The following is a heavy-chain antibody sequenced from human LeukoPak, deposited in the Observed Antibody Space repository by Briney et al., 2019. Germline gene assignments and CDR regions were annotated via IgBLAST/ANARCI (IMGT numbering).Heavy chain of an antibody. V-gene: IGHV3-30*02. Sequence: GGSLRLSCAASGFTFSSYGMHWVRQAPGKGLEWVAFIRYDGSNKYYADSVKGRFTISRGNSKNTLYLQMNSLRAEDTAVYYCAKDLGIQLWLYAFDIWGQGTMVTVSS. CDR1: GFTFSSYG. CDR2: IRYDGSNK. J-gene: IGHJ3*02. CDR3: AKDLGIQLWLYAFDI. D-gene: IGHD5-18*01.